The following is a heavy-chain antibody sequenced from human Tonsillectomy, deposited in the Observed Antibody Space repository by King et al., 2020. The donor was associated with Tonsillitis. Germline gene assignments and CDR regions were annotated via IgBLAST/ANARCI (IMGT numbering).Heavy chain of an antibody. Sequence: VQLVESGGGLVQPGRSLRLSCAASGFTFDDYAMHWVRQAPGKGLEWVSGISWNSGSIGYADSVKGRFTISRDNAKNSLYLQMNSLRAEDTAFYYCAKDISFAVTTGVFDYWGQGTLVTVSS. CDR2: ISWNSGSI. CDR1: GFTFDDYA. V-gene: IGHV3-9*01. J-gene: IGHJ4*02. D-gene: IGHD4-23*01. CDR3: AKDISFAVTTGVFDY.